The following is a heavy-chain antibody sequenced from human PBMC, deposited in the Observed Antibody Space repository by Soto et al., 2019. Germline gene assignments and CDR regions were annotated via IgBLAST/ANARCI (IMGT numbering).Heavy chain of an antibody. CDR3: ARDFDFWSGYTYYYYGMDV. V-gene: IGHV1-2*02. Sequence: ASVKVSCKASGYTFTGYYMHWVRQAPGQGLEWMGWINPNSGGTNYAQKFQGRVTMTRDTSISTAYMELSRLRSDDTAVYYWARDFDFWSGYTYYYYGMDVWGQGTTVTVSS. J-gene: IGHJ6*02. CDR2: INPNSGGT. CDR1: GYTFTGYY. D-gene: IGHD3-3*01.